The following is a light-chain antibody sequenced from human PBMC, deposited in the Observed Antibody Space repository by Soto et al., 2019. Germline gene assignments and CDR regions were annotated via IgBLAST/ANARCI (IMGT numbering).Light chain of an antibody. CDR2: GNN. Sequence: QSVLTQSPSVSGAPGQRVSISCTGTSSNIGAGFDVHWYQQLPATAPKLLIYGNNNRPSGVPDRFSGSKSGTSASLAITGLQAEDEPDYYCQSYDTSLSGGSVFGTGTK. V-gene: IGLV1-40*01. CDR3: QSYDTSLSGGSV. J-gene: IGLJ1*01. CDR1: SSNIGAGFD.